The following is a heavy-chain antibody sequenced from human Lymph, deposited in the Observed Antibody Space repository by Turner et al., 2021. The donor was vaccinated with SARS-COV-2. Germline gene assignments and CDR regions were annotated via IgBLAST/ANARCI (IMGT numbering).Heavy chain of an antibody. D-gene: IGHD1-20*01. CDR2: INPRSDIE. J-gene: IGHJ4*02. CDR1: GATFSSYA. V-gene: IGHV1-69*10. Sequence: QVQLVLSGAEVKKPGSSVKVSCKASGATFSSYAISWVRQAPGQGLEWMGGINPRSDIENEEQKFQGIVTITEDKSKSTDYIEMSRLRYEETAEYCWEGEVTGPLGYWGQGTLVTVSS. CDR3: EGEVTGPLGY.